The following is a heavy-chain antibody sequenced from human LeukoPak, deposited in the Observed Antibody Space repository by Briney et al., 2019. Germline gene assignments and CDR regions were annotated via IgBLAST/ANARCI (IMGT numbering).Heavy chain of an antibody. V-gene: IGHV3-48*01. CDR3: VASTGYSSSWFYFDY. CDR1: GFTFSSYS. D-gene: IGHD6-13*01. J-gene: IGHJ4*02. Sequence: PGGSLGLSCAASGFTFSSYSMNWVRQAPGKGLEWVSYISSSSSTIYYADSVKGRFTISRDNAKNSLYLQMNSLRAEDTAVYYCVASTGYSSSWFYFDYWGQGTLVTVSS. CDR2: ISSSSSTI.